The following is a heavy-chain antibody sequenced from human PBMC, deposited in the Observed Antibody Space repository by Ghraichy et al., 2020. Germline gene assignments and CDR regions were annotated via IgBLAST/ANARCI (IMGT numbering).Heavy chain of an antibody. Sequence: GGSLRLSCEASGFTFGDYAMSWVRQAPGKGLEWVSGINWNGGSTGYVASVKGRLTISRDNAKNSLYLQMKSLRADDTALYYCARDGGVVGATPDSFDLWGQGTMVTVSS. V-gene: IGHV3-20*04. CDR3: ARDGGVVGATPDSFDL. CDR2: INWNGGST. D-gene: IGHD1-26*01. CDR1: GFTFGDYA. J-gene: IGHJ3*01.